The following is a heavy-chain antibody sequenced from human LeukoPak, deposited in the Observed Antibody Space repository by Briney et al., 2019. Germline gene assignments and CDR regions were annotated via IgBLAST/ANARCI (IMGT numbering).Heavy chain of an antibody. J-gene: IGHJ4*02. CDR2: IIPIFGTT. Sequence: ASVKVSCKASGGTFSSYAITWVRQAPGQGLEWMGGIIPIFGTTSYAQNFQGRVTITADESTTTAYIELSSLRSEDTAVYYCARDYGDYPFDYWGQGTLVTVSS. CDR1: GGTFSSYA. D-gene: IGHD4-17*01. V-gene: IGHV1-69*13. CDR3: ARDYGDYPFDY.